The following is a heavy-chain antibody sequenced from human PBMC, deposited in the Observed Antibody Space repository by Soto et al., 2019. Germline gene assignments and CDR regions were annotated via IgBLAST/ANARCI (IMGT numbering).Heavy chain of an antibody. Sequence: SETLSLTCAVSGYSISTAYYWGWIRQPPGKGLEWLGSMYESGLTYYNASPNSRVTISVDTSKNEFSLKVSSVTAADTAVYYCARDGGSYGHFDYWGQGILVTVSS. CDR2: MYESGLT. D-gene: IGHD2-15*01. CDR3: ARDGGSYGHFDY. CDR1: GYSISTAYY. V-gene: IGHV4-38-2*02. J-gene: IGHJ4*02.